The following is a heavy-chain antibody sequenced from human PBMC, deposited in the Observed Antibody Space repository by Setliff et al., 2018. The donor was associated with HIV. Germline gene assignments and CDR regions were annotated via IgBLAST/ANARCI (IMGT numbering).Heavy chain of an antibody. CDR1: GGSINSSSYY. Sequence: SETLSLTCIVSGGSINSSSYYWAWIRQPPGKEPEWIGEINHSGSTNYNPSLKSRVTISVDASKNHFSLRLKSVTAADTAIFYCARRTSFVGGAVAGHFDYWGQGTPVTVS. CDR3: ARRTSFVGGAVAGHFDY. CDR2: INHSGST. J-gene: IGHJ4*02. D-gene: IGHD6-19*01. V-gene: IGHV4-39*02.